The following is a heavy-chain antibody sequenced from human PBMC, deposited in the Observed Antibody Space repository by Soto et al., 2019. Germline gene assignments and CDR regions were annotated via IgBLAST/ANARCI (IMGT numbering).Heavy chain of an antibody. CDR2: LSFDGTAE. J-gene: IGHJ4*02. D-gene: IGHD2-21*02. CDR1: GFIFRDYL. V-gene: IGHV3-30*03. Sequence: VPLVESGGGVVQPGTSLRLSCKASGFIFRDYLIHWVRQAPGKGLEWLAVLSFDGTAEYYADSTRGRFTISRDIPKSTTYLVINNVRRDDTAMYYCARVATRLQSMEVLEYWGQGTLVTVPS. CDR3: ARVATRLQSMEVLEY.